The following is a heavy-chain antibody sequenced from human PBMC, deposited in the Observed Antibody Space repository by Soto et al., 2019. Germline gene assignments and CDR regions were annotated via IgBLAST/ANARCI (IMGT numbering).Heavy chain of an antibody. D-gene: IGHD5-12*01. CDR2: ISSSSSYI. V-gene: IGHV3-21*01. CDR1: GFTFSSYR. CDR3: ARGWGYDYYYYYGMDV. J-gene: IGHJ6*02. Sequence: GGSLRLSCAASGFTFSSYRMNWVRQAPGKGLECVSSISSSSSYIYCADSVKGRFTISRDNAKNSLYLQMNSLRAEDTAVYYCARGWGYDYYYYYGMDVWGQGTTVTDSS.